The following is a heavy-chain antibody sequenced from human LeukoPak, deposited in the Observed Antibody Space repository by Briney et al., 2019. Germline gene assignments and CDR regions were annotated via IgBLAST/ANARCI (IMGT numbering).Heavy chain of an antibody. V-gene: IGHV3-30*04. CDR2: ISYDGSNK. CDR1: GFTFSSYA. J-gene: IGHJ6*02. CDR3: ARDLWFGEMLHYPYGMDV. Sequence: PGGSLRLSCAASGFTFSSYAKHWVRQAPGKGLEWVAVISYDGSNKYYADSVKGRFTISRDNSKNTLYLQMNSLRAEDTAVYYCARDLWFGEMLHYPYGMDVWGQGTTVTVSS. D-gene: IGHD3-10*01.